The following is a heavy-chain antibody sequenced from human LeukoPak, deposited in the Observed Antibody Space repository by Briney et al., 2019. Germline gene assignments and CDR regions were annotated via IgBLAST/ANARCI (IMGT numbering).Heavy chain of an antibody. J-gene: IGHJ3*02. CDR1: GFAFSTYG. CDR2: IRYDGSNT. D-gene: IGHD1-26*01. V-gene: IGHV3-30*02. CDR3: AKXYATGYSGSYWTFDI. Sequence: PGGSLRLSCTASGFAFSTYGMHRVRQAPGKGLEWVTFIRYDGSNTYYADSVKGRFTVSRDNTKNTLYMQMNSLRAEDTAVYYCAKXYATGYSGSYWTFDIWGQGTMVTVSS.